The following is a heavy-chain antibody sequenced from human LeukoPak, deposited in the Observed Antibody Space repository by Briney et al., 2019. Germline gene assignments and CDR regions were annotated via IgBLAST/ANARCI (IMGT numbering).Heavy chain of an antibody. V-gene: IGHV3-23*01. CDR2: ISGSGGST. CDR1: GFTFSSYA. Sequence: GGSLRLSCAASGFTFSSYAMSWVRQAPGKGLEWVSAISGSGGSTHYADSVKGRFTISRDNSKNTLYLQMNSLRAEDTAVYYCASAMYYDYVWGSYRDAFDIWGQGTMVTVSS. CDR3: ASAMYYDYVWGSYRDAFDI. J-gene: IGHJ3*02. D-gene: IGHD3-16*02.